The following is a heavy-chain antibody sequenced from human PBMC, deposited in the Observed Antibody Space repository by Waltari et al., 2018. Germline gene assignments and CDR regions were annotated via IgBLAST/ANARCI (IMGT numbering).Heavy chain of an antibody. CDR3: VRGRNTVTS. Sequence: QVLLPESGPGLVKASETLSLTCTVSGGSISGHHWTWIRQPPGKGLEWIGFAYGSESTKYNPSLKSRVTISVDTSKMQFSLNLRSVTAADTAIYYCVRGRNTVTSWGQGTLVTVSS. D-gene: IGHD4-17*01. V-gene: IGHV4-59*08. CDR1: GGSISGHH. CDR2: AYGSEST. J-gene: IGHJ5*02.